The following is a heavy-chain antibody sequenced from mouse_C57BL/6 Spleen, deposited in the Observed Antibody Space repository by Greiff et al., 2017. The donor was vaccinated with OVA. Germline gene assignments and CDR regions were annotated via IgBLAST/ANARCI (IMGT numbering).Heavy chain of an antibody. CDR2: ISSGSSTI. CDR1: GFTFSDYG. J-gene: IGHJ2*01. CDR3: AIYSNYGNYFDY. V-gene: IGHV5-17*01. D-gene: IGHD2-5*01. Sequence: VQLKESGGGLVKPGGSLKLSCAASGFTFSDYGMHWVRQAPEKGLEWVAYISSGSSTIYYADTVKGRFTISRDNAKNTLFLQMTRLRSEDTAMYYFAIYSNYGNYFDYWGQGTTLTVSS.